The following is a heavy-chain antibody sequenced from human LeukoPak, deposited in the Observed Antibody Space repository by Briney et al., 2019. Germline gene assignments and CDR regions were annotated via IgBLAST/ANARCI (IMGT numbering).Heavy chain of an antibody. CDR2: LYYSGNI. V-gene: IGHV4-59*05. CDR1: GGSINGYY. Sequence: SETLSLTCTVSGGSINGYYWSWIRQPPGKGLEWIGSLYYSGNIFYNPSLQSRVTISVDTSKDRFSLKLSSVTAADTAVYYSARGYDSSGYPFDYWGQGTLVTVSS. CDR3: ARGYDSSGYPFDY. D-gene: IGHD3-22*01. J-gene: IGHJ4*02.